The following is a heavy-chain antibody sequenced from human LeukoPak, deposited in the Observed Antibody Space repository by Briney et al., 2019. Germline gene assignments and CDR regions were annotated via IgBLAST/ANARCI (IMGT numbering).Heavy chain of an antibody. V-gene: IGHV3-15*01. CDR2: IKSKTDGGTT. CDR3: TTDGVLYDSRGYYFDAFDI. D-gene: IGHD3-22*01. J-gene: IGHJ3*02. Sequence: GGSLRLSCAASGFIFRNAWMSRVRQAPGKGLEWVGRIKSKTDGGTTDYAAPVKGRFTISRDDSKNTLYLQMNSLKTEDTAVYYCTTDGVLYDSRGYYFDAFDIWGQGTMVTVSS. CDR1: GFIFRNAW.